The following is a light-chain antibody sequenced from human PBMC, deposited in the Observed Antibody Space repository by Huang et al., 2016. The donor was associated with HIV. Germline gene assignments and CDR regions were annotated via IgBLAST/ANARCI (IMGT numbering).Light chain of an antibody. V-gene: IGKV4-1*01. J-gene: IGKJ3*01. CDR2: WAS. Sequence: DIVMTQSPDSLAVSLGERATINCKSSQTILHDSDSRNYLAWYQQKTGQPPRLLIHWASSRKSGVPDRFIGSGSGTDFTLTISSLQAEDVAVYYCQQYYSSPFTFGPGTNVDI. CDR3: QQYYSSPFT. CDR1: QTILHDSDSRNY.